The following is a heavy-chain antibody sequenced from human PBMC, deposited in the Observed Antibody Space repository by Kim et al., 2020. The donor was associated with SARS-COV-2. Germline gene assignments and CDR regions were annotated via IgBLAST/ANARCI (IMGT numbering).Heavy chain of an antibody. J-gene: IGHJ4*02. V-gene: IGHV3-23*01. D-gene: IGHD2-2*01. Sequence: GGSLRLSCAASGFTFSSYAMSWVRQAPGKGLEWVSAISGSGGSTYYADSVKGRFTISRDNSKNTLYLQMNSLRAEDTAVYYCAKDHAKMVPIVTSHFYWGQGTLVTVSS. CDR1: GFTFSSYA. CDR2: ISGSGGST. CDR3: AKDHAKMVPIVTSHFY.